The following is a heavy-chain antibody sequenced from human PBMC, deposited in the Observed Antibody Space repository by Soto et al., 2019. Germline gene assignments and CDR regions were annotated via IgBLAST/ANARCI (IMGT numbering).Heavy chain of an antibody. CDR1: GGSFSGYY. CDR3: ARRDSSSRGGYFDY. V-gene: IGHV4-34*01. D-gene: IGHD6-13*01. Sequence: PSETLSLTCAVYGGSFSGYYWSWIRQPPGKGLEWIGEINHSGRTNYNPSLKSRVTISVDTSKNQFSLKLSSVTAADTAVYYCARRDSSSRGGYFDYWGQGTLVTVSS. J-gene: IGHJ4*02. CDR2: INHSGRT.